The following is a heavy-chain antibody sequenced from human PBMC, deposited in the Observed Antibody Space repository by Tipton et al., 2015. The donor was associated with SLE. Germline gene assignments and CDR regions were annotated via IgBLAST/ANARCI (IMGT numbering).Heavy chain of an antibody. CDR2: MNPSGGNT. J-gene: IGHJ4*02. D-gene: IGHD2-21*01. CDR1: GYTFIKYY. V-gene: IGHV1-8*01. CDR3: ARGLFYLDY. Sequence: QLVQSGAEVKKPGASVKVSCKASGYTFIKYYIHWVRQAPGHGLEWMGWMNPSGGNTAYAQKFQGRVTMTRNTSISTAYMEVSSLRSEDTAVYYCARGLFYLDYWAQGTLVIVSS.